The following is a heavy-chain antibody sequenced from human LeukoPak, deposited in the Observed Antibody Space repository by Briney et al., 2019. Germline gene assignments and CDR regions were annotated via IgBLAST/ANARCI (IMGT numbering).Heavy chain of an antibody. CDR1: GFTFSRYW. J-gene: IGHJ4*02. CDR2: INSDGRST. Sequence: GGSLRLSCVASGFTFSRYWMHWVRQAPGKGLVWVSRINSDGRSTNYVDSVKGRFSIPRDNAENTLYLQMNSLRAEDTAVYYCAKYGGVRGANYYIDYWGQGTLVTVSS. V-gene: IGHV3-74*01. D-gene: IGHD3-10*01. CDR3: AKYGGVRGANYYIDY.